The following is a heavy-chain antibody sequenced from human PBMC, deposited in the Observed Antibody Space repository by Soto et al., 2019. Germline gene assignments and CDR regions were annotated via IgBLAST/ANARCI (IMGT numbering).Heavy chain of an antibody. CDR1: EFTFSGRS. Sequence: EVQLVEFGGGLVQPGGSLRLSCAASEFTFSGRSVHWVRQAPGKGLVWVSGIDKGGTDSTYADSVKGRFTSSRDNAKNTVYLQMNSLRVEDTAVYYCARVWFGPEVWGKGTTVTVSS. D-gene: IGHD3-10*01. V-gene: IGHV3-74*01. J-gene: IGHJ6*03. CDR3: ARVWFGPEV. CDR2: IDKGGTDS.